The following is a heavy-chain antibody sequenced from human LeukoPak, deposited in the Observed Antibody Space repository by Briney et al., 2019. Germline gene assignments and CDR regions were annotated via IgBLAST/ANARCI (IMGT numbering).Heavy chain of an antibody. CDR3: ARGLTFTSFNLWSGSRSAHYFDS. Sequence: SETLSLTCAVYGGSFSAYYWSWIRQPPGTGLEWVGEINHSGSTKYNPSLKSRVTISMDTSTNKYSLMLSSVTAADTAVYYWARGLTFTSFNLWSGSRSAHYFDSWGQGTLITVSS. CDR2: INHSGST. J-gene: IGHJ4*02. V-gene: IGHV4-34*01. CDR1: GGSFSAYY. D-gene: IGHD3-3*01.